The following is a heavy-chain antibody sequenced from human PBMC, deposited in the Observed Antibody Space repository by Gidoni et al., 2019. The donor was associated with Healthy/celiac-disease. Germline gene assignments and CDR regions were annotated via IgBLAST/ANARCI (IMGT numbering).Heavy chain of an antibody. V-gene: IGHV6-1*01. CDR3: ARDRGATVIVYWFDP. CDR1: GDSGASNSAA. Sequence: QVQRQQSGQGLVKPSKTLSLTCAIAGDSGASNSAAWNWTRQSPSRGLEWLGRTYYRSKWSNYYALSVKSRITLNPDTSKTQFSLQLNSVPPEDTAVYYCARDRGATVIVYWFDPWGQGTLVTVSS. CDR2: TYYRSKWSN. D-gene: IGHD4-4*01. J-gene: IGHJ5*02.